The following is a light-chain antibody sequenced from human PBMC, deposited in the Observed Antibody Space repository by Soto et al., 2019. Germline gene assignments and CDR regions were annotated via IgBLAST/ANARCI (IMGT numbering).Light chain of an antibody. J-gene: IGKJ5*01. V-gene: IGKV3-20*01. CDR3: QQYGSSPIT. CDR2: GAS. CDR1: QSVRSSS. Sequence: EIVLTQSPGTLSLSPGERATLSCRASQSVRSSSLAWHQQKPGQAPRLLIYGASSRATGIPDRFSGSGSGTDFTLTISRLEPEDFAVYYCQQYGSSPITFGQGTRLEIK.